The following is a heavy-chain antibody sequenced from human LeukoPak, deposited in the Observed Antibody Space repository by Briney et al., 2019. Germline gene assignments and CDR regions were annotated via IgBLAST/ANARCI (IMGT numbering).Heavy chain of an antibody. D-gene: IGHD6-6*01. J-gene: IGHJ4*02. CDR2: ISGSGGST. Sequence: GGSLRLSYAASGFTFSSYAMSWVRQAPGKGLEWVSAISGSGGSTYYADSVKGRFTISRDNSKNTLYLQMNSLRAEDTAVYYCAKSYSSSSGQIWGQGTLVTVSS. CDR3: AKSYSSSSGQI. CDR1: GFTFSSYA. V-gene: IGHV3-23*01.